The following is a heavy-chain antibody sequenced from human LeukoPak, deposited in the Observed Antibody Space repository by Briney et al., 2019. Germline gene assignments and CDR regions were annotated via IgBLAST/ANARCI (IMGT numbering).Heavy chain of an antibody. CDR3: ARQGCTTTSCHTIDY. CDR1: GNTYTKSW. V-gene: IGHV5-51*01. Sequence: GESLKISCKGSGNTYTKSWIAWVRQMPGKGLELMGIIYPVDSETRYSPSFQGQVTISVDKSISTAYLQWSSLKASDTAMYYCARQGCTTTSCHTIDYWGQGTLVTVSS. CDR2: IYPVDSET. J-gene: IGHJ4*02. D-gene: IGHD2-2*02.